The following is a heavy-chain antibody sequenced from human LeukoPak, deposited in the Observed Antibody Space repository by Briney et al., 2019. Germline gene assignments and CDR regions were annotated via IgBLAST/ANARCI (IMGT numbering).Heavy chain of an antibody. D-gene: IGHD2-21*01. J-gene: IGHJ6*03. V-gene: IGHV1-8*01. CDR1: GYTFSDYD. Sequence: ASVKVSCKASGYTFSDYDVNWVRQAPGQGLEWMGWMNPTSGDTGYAQKFQGRVTMTRSMSRNTAYMELSRPRSEDTAVYFCARVVMKAFYYYYMDVWGKGTTITISS. CDR2: MNPTSGDT. CDR3: ARVVMKAFYYYYMDV.